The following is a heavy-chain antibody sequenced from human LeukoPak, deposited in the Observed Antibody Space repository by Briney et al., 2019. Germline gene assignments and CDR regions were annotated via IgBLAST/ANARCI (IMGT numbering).Heavy chain of an antibody. CDR2: IYTSGNT. CDR3: ARGASSSPRWGY. CDR1: GVSISSYY. V-gene: IGHV4-4*07. J-gene: IGHJ4*02. D-gene: IGHD6-6*01. Sequence: SETLSLTCTVSGVSISSYYWSWIRQPAGKGLEWIGRIYTSGNTNYNPSLKSRVTMSVDTSKNQFSLKVSSVTAADTAVYYCARGASSSPRWGYWGQGTLVTVSS.